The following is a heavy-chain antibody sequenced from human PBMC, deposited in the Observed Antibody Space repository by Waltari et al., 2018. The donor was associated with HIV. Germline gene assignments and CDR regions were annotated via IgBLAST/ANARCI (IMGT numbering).Heavy chain of an antibody. V-gene: IGHV3-53*01. D-gene: IGHD3-22*01. CDR3: ARDTDDSSGSDY. J-gene: IGHJ4*02. CDR2: IYSGGST. CDR1: GFTVSSNY. Sequence: EVQLVESGGGLIQPGGSLRLSCAASGFTVSSNYMSWVRQAPGKGLGWVSGIYSGGSTYYADSVKGRFTISRDNSKNTLYLQMNSLRAEDTAVYYCARDTDDSSGSDYWGQGTLVTVSS.